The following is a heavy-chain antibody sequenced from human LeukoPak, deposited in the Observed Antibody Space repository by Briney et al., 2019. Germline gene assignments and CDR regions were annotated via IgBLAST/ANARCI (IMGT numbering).Heavy chain of an antibody. D-gene: IGHD2-2*01. CDR3: ARDDPYCTSSSCHSWFDP. J-gene: IGHJ5*02. Sequence: SETLSLTCAVSGFSISSGYYWGWIRQPPGKGLEWIGSMSHNRGTYYNSSLKSRVTISMDTSKNQFSLRLSSVTAADTAVYYCARDDPYCTSSSCHSWFDPWGQGTLVTVSS. CDR1: GFSISSGYY. CDR2: MSHNRGT. V-gene: IGHV4-38-2*02.